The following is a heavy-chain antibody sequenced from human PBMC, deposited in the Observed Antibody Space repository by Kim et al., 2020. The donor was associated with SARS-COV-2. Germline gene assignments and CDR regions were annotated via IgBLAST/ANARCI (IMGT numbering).Heavy chain of an antibody. J-gene: IGHJ6*03. CDR3: ARVIPDYGEYLGYYYYYMDV. D-gene: IGHD4-17*01. V-gene: IGHV1-3*01. CDR2: INAGNGNT. CDR1: GYTFTSYA. Sequence: ASVKVSCKASGYTFTSYAMHWVRQAPGQRLEWMGWINAGNGNTKYSQKFQGRVTITRDTSASTAYMELSSLRSEDTAVYYCARVIPDYGEYLGYYYYYMDVWGKGTTVTVSS.